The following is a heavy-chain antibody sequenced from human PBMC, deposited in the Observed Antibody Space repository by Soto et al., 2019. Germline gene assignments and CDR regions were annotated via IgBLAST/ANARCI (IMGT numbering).Heavy chain of an antibody. CDR3: ARVPPWGNSAGDYYIQHYDS. V-gene: IGHV1-3*01. Sequence: QVQLVQSGAEVKRPGASVTVSCKSSGFTFTSYAIHWLRQAPGQRPQWMGWINGGSGNTKYSQDFQGRVTFTRDTFVTTAYLELSSLRSEDTAVYYCARVPPWGNSAGDYYIQHYDSWGQGTPVTVSS. D-gene: IGHD3-10*01. CDR2: INGGSGNT. CDR1: GFTFTSYA. J-gene: IGHJ4*02.